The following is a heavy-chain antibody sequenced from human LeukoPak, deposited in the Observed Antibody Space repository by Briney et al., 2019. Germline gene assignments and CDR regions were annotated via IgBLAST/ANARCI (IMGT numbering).Heavy chain of an antibody. CDR3: ARWGGGSCYDY. CDR2: IKQDGSEK. J-gene: IGHJ4*02. D-gene: IGHD2-15*01. V-gene: IGHV3-7*01. Sequence: GGSLRLSCAASGFTFSNHWMSWVRQAPGKGLEWVANIKQDGSEKYYVDSVKGRFTISRDNTENSLHLQMNSLRDDDTAVYYCARWGGGSCYDYWGLGTLVTLSS. CDR1: GFTFSNHW.